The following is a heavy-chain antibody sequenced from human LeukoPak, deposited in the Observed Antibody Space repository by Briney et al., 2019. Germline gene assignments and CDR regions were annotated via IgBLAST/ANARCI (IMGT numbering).Heavy chain of an antibody. CDR3: ARHSSYDILTGYLEGWFDP. J-gene: IGHJ5*02. Sequence: ASVKVSCKASGYTFSSYDINWVRQATGQGLEWMGWMNPNSGDTGYAQKFQGRATMTRNTSISTAYMELSSLRSDDTAVYYCARHSSYDILTGYLEGWFDPWGQGTLVTVSS. D-gene: IGHD3-9*01. CDR2: MNPNSGDT. CDR1: GYTFSSYD. V-gene: IGHV1-8*01.